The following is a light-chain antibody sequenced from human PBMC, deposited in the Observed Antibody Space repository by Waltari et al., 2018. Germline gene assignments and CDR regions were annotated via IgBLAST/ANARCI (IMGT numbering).Light chain of an antibody. CDR2: YSN. J-gene: IGLJ3*02. Sequence: YYQRRETSHKRLIYYSNKRRSGIPARFSGSKSGTTAAVGITGRQTGDEADYYCGTWDVSFAAAVFGGGTTVSVL. V-gene: IGLV1-51*01. CDR3: GTWDVSFAAAV.